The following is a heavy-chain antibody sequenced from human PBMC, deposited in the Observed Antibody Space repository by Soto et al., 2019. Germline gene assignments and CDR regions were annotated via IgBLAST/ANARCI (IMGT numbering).Heavy chain of an antibody. Sequence: SVKVSCKASGGTFSSYAISWVRQAPGQGLEWMGGIIPIFGTANYAQKFQGRVTITADESTSTAYMELSGLRSEDTAVCYCARQGDYSNGWFDPWGQGTLVTVSS. D-gene: IGHD4-4*01. J-gene: IGHJ5*02. CDR1: GGTFSSYA. CDR3: ARQGDYSNGWFDP. CDR2: IIPIFGTA. V-gene: IGHV1-69*13.